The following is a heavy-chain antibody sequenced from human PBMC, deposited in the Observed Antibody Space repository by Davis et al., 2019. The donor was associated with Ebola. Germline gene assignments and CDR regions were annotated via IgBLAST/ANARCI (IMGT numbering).Heavy chain of an antibody. CDR2: INPNSGGT. CDR3: ARATPIVGSGSPSYYYYYYGMDV. Sequence: ASVPVPCKASGYTFTGNYMHWVRQAPGQGLEWLGWINPNSGGTNYAQKFQGWVTMTRDTSISTAYMELSRLRSDDTAVYYCARATPIVGSGSPSYYYYYYGMDVGGQGTTVTVSS. CDR1: GYTFTGNY. J-gene: IGHJ6*02. D-gene: IGHD3-10*01. V-gene: IGHV1-2*04.